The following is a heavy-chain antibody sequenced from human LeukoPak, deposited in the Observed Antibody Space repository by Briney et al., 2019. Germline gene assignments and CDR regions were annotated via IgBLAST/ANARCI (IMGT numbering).Heavy chain of an antibody. J-gene: IGHJ4*02. D-gene: IGHD4-17*01. CDR3: ATSFYGDDVY. CDR1: GFTFSSYE. Sequence: GGSLRLSCAASGFTFSSYEMNWVRQAPGKGLEWVSYISSSGSTIYYADSVKGRFTISRDNAKNSLYLQMNSLRAEDTAVYYCATSFYGDDVYWGQGTLVTISS. CDR2: ISSSGSTI. V-gene: IGHV3-48*03.